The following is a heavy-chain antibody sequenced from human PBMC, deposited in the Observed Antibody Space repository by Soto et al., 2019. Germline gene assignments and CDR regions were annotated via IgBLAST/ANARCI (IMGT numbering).Heavy chain of an antibody. D-gene: IGHD5-12*01. CDR1: GGSISSTSYY. CDR2: IYYRGNT. Sequence: QLQLQESGPGLVKPSETLSLTCTVSGGSISSTSYYWGWICQPPGKGLEWIGNIYYRGNTYYNPSLKSRVTISVDTSKNQFSLKLRSVTAADTAVYYCASQPIVAQGPYYYGMDVWGQGTTVTVSS. J-gene: IGHJ6*02. V-gene: IGHV4-39*01. CDR3: ASQPIVAQGPYYYGMDV.